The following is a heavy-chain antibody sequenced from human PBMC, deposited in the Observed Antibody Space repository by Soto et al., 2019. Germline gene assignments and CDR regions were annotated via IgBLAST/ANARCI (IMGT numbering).Heavy chain of an antibody. D-gene: IGHD3-10*01. J-gene: IGHJ4*02. CDR1: GGSISSSNW. V-gene: IGHV4-4*02. CDR2: IYHSGNT. CDR3: ARRWGEGRVDS. Sequence: QVQLQESGPGLVKPSGTLSLTCAVSGGSISSSNWWSWVRQPPGKGLKWIGEIYHSGNTNYNPSLKSRVTKEVDKSRNQFSLKLTSVTAADTAVYYCARRWGEGRVDSWGQGTLVTVSS.